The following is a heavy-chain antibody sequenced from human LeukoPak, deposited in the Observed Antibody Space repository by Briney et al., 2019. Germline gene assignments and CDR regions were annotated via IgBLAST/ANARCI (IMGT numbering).Heavy chain of an antibody. D-gene: IGHD3-9*01. CDR3: TKERRRDDILTGSFSD. Sequence: GGSLGLSFPASGLPLSSYVLHWVRQAQGKGLEWWAFISYDGSNEYYADSVKGRFTISRDNSKNTLYLQMNSLRAEDTAVYYCTKERRRDDILTGSFSDWGQGILVTVSS. J-gene: IGHJ4*02. V-gene: IGHV3-30*04. CDR1: GLPLSSYV. CDR2: ISYDGSNE.